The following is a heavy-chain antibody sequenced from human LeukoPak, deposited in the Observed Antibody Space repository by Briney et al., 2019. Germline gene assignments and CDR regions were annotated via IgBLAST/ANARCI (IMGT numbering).Heavy chain of an antibody. CDR2: IIPIFGTA. Sequence: ASVKVSCKASEGTFSRYAISWVRQAPGKGLEWMGGIIPIFGTANYAQKFQGRVTITADKSTSTAYMELGSLTSEDTAGYFWARASTSYCSGGSCYSYFQHWGQGNRVTVSS. J-gene: IGHJ1*01. D-gene: IGHD2-15*01. CDR3: ARASTSYCSGGSCYSYFQH. CDR1: EGTFSRYA. V-gene: IGHV1-69*06.